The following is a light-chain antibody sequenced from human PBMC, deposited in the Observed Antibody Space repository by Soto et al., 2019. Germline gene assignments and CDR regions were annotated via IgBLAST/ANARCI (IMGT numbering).Light chain of an antibody. CDR2: EVN. CDR1: SSDVGKYIY. J-gene: IGLJ1*01. V-gene: IGLV2-14*03. CDR3: SSYPTTSAYV. Sequence: QSVLTQPASVSGSPGQSITISCTGTSSDVGKYIYVSWYQQYPGKAPKLIIHEVNNRPSGVSRRFSGSKSGNTASLTISGLQTEDEANYYCSSYPTTSAYVFGTGTKVTVL.